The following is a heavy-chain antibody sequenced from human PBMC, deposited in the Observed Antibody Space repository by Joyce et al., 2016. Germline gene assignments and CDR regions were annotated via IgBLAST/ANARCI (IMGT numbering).Heavy chain of an antibody. V-gene: IGHV3-66*02. J-gene: IGHJ2*01. CDR1: GFPVSTNF. D-gene: IGHD4-17*01. Sequence: EVQLVESGGGLVQPGGSLRLSCAASGFPVSTNFMRWVGQAPGKGLEWVSVIFSDGSTYYADSVKGRFTISRDNSKNTLYLQMNSLRVEDTAVYYCARDRATVTTEGWYFDLWGRGTLVTVSS. CDR3: ARDRATVTTEGWYFDL. CDR2: IFSDGST.